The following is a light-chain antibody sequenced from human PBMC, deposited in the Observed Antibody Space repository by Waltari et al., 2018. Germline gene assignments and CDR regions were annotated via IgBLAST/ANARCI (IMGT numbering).Light chain of an antibody. Sequence: DIQMTQSPSTLSASVGDRVIITCRASQSIRNWLAWYQQKPGKAPKLLIHRASVLETGVPSRFSGSGSGTEFNLTIGGLQPDDFASYFCQRYETSPRTFGPGTKVGVK. V-gene: IGKV1-5*03. CDR1: QSIRNW. CDR2: RAS. CDR3: QRYETSPRT. J-gene: IGKJ1*01.